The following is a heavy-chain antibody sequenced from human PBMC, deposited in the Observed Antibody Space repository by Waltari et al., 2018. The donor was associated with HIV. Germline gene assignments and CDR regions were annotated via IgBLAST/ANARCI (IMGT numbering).Heavy chain of an antibody. CDR2: IRGGATGT. CDR1: GFFFSRHA. Sequence: EVQLLASGGGLVQPGGSLRLSCADSGFFFSRHALSWGRQVQGKGLEGVSGIRGGATGTYYADPVKGRFTISRDNSKSTLYLQMNSLRADDTAVYYCAKVRTTVTAVFYFDIWGRGALVTVSS. CDR3: AKVRTTVTAVFYFDI. V-gene: IGHV3-23*01. J-gene: IGHJ2*01. D-gene: IGHD4-17*01.